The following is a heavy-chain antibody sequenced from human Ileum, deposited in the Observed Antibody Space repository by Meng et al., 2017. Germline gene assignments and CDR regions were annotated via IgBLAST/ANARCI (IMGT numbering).Heavy chain of an antibody. V-gene: IGHV4-31*03. D-gene: IGHD6-13*01. J-gene: IGHJ4*02. CDR3: ARGIGATGLFDS. Sequence: QVQLQESGPGLVKPSQTLSLTFTVSGGASVNSGDSYWTWIRQHPEKGLEWIGSINYRGTTFNNPSLMSRSTMSVDTSTSQFSLRLSSVTAADTALYFCARGIGATGLFDSWGQGILVTVTS. CDR1: GGASVNSGDSY. CDR2: INYRGTT.